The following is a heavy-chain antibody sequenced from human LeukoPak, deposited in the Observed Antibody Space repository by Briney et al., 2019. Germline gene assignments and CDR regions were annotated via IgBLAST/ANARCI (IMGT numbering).Heavy chain of an antibody. Sequence: GGSLSLSCAASGFTVSSNYMSWVRQAPGKGLEWVSVIYSGGSTYYADSVKGRFNISRDNSKNTLYLQMNSLRVEDTAVYYCVRDFVSSSWMGCWDQGTLVTVSS. V-gene: IGHV3-53*01. CDR3: VRDFVSSSWMGC. J-gene: IGHJ4*02. CDR2: IYSGGST. D-gene: IGHD6-13*01. CDR1: GFTVSSNY.